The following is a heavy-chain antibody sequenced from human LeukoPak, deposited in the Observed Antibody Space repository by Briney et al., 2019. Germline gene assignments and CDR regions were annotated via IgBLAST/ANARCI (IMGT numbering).Heavy chain of an antibody. CDR3: ARKPIVSSAWYYFDY. J-gene: IGHJ4*02. CDR1: GGSISSSSYY. V-gene: IGHV4-39*07. CDR2: IYYSGST. D-gene: IGHD6-13*01. Sequence: SETLSLTCTVSGGSISSSSYYWSWIRQPPGKGLEWIGNIYYSGSTYCDPSLKSRVTISIDTSRNQFSLKLSSVTAADTAVYYCARKPIVSSAWYYFDYWGRGTLVTVSS.